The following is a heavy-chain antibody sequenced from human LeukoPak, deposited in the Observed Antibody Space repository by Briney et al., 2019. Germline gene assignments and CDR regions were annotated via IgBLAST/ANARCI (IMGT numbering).Heavy chain of an antibody. D-gene: IGHD3-22*01. V-gene: IGHV3-21*01. CDR3: ARDYDSSGYSPWFDP. Sequence: PGGSLRLSCAASGFTFSSYSMNWVRQAPGRGLEWVSSIRFTGSYIYYADSVKGRFTISRDNSKNTLYLQVNSLRAEDTAVYYCARDYDSSGYSPWFDPWGQGTLVTVSS. CDR2: IRFTGSYI. J-gene: IGHJ5*02. CDR1: GFTFSSYS.